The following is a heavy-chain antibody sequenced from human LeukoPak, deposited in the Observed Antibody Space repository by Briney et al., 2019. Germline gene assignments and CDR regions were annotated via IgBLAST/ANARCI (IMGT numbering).Heavy chain of an antibody. CDR3: TRSGYSGYDSFDY. CDR1: GFAVDNYY. CDR2: IQSGDTT. V-gene: IGHV3-66*02. J-gene: IGHJ4*02. Sequence: GGSLRLSRAASGFAVDNYYMSWVRQAPGKGLEWISIIQSGDTTFYVDSVQGRFTISRDNSKNTLYLQMSSLRAEDTAVYYCTRSGYSGYDSFDYWGQGTLVTVSS. D-gene: IGHD5-12*01.